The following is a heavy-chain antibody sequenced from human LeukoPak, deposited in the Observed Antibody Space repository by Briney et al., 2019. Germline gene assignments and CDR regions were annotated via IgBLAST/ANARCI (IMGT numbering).Heavy chain of an antibody. J-gene: IGHJ4*02. CDR1: GYTFTGYY. V-gene: IGHV1-2*02. CDR2: INPSSGVT. Sequence: ASVKVSCKASGYTFTGYYMHWVRQAPGQGLEWMGWINPSSGVTNYAQDFQGRVTMTRDTSISTAYMELSRLRSDDTAVYYCARDRTRIAVAGTGNYWSQGTLVTVSS. CDR3: ARDRTRIAVAGTGNY. D-gene: IGHD6-19*01.